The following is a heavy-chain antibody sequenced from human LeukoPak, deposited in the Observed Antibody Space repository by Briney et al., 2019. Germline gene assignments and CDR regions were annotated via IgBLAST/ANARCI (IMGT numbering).Heavy chain of an antibody. Sequence: PSETLSLTCTVSGGSISSSSYYWGWIRQPPGKGLEWIGEINHSGSTNYNPSLKSRVTISVDTSKNQFSLKLSSVTAADTAVYYCARGDNIELYDSSGYPTRSGPTEFDYWGQGTLVTVSS. CDR1: GGSISSSSYY. V-gene: IGHV4-39*07. CDR2: INHSGST. D-gene: IGHD3-22*01. CDR3: ARGDNIELYDSSGYPTRSGPTEFDY. J-gene: IGHJ4*02.